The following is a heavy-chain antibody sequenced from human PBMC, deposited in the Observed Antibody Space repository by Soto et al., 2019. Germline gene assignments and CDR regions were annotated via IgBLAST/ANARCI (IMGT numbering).Heavy chain of an antibody. CDR2: INHSGST. V-gene: IGHV4-34*01. CDR3: ARHLGSTFVTQFDP. D-gene: IGHD2-2*01. CDR1: GGSFSGYY. Sequence: TSETLSLTCAVYGGSFSGYYWSWIRQPPGKGLEWIGEINHSGSTNYNPSLKSRVTISVDTSKNQFSLKLSSVTAADTAVYYCARHLGSTFVTQFDPWGQGTLVTVSS. J-gene: IGHJ5*02.